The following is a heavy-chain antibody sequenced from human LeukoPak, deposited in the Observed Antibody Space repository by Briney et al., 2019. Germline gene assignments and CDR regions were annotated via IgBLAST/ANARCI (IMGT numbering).Heavy chain of an antibody. Sequence: GSLRLSCTVSGFTVSSNSMSWIRQPPGKGLEWIGSIYYSGNTYYNPSLKSRVTISVDTSKNQFSLKLSSVTAADTAVYYCASALQPYYYYDSGSISYFDYWGQGTLVAVSS. J-gene: IGHJ4*02. D-gene: IGHD3-10*01. CDR1: GFTVSSNS. CDR3: ASALQPYYYYDSGSISYFDY. V-gene: IGHV4-59*05. CDR2: IYYSGNT.